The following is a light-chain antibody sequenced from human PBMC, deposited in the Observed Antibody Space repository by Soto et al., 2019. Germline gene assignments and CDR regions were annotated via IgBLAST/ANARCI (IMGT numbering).Light chain of an antibody. J-gene: IGKJ2*01. CDR2: DAS. V-gene: IGKV1-33*01. Sequence: DIQMTQSPSSLSASVGVRVTITCQASQAISNYLNWYQQKPGKAPKLLIYDASNLETGVPSRFSGSGSGTDFTFTISSLQPEDIATYHCQQYDNLPPYTFGQGTKLEIK. CDR3: QQYDNLPPYT. CDR1: QAISNY.